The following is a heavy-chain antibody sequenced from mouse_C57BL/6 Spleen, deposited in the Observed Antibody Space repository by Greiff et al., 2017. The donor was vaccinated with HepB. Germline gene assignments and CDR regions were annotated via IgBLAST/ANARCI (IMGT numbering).Heavy chain of an antibody. V-gene: IGHV1-53*01. CDR2: INPSNGGT. D-gene: IGHD1-1*01. Sequence: QVQLQQPGTELVKPGASVKLSCKASGYTFTSYWMHWVKQRPGQGLEWIGNINPSNGGTNYNEKFKSKATLTVDKSSSTAYMQLSSLRSEDSAVYYCSSYYYCGSSSGYAMDYWGQGTSVTVSS. CDR1: GYTFTSYW. J-gene: IGHJ4*01. CDR3: SSYYYCGSSSGYAMDY.